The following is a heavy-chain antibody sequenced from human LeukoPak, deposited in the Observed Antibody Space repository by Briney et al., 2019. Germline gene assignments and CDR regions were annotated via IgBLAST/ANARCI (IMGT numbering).Heavy chain of an antibody. CDR3: AKGAGVATYYFDY. D-gene: IGHD5-12*01. Sequence: GGSLRLSCAASGFTFSSYAMTWVRQAPGKGLEWVSAISGSGGNTYYADSVKGRFTISRDNSKNTLYLHMDSLRADDTAVYYCAKGAGVATYYFDYWGQGTLVTVSS. J-gene: IGHJ4*02. CDR2: ISGSGGNT. CDR1: GFTFSSYA. V-gene: IGHV3-23*01.